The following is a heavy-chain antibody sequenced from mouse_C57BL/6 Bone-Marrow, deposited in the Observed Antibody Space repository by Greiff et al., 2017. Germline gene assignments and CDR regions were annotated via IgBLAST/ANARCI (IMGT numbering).Heavy chain of an antibody. J-gene: IGHJ4*01. CDR2: IDPEDGET. V-gene: IGHV14-2*01. CDR1: GFNIKDYY. Sequence: VQLQQSGAELVKPGASVKLSCTASGFNIKDYYMHWVKQRTEQGLEWIGRIDPEDGETKYAPKFQGKAPITADTSSNTAYLQLSSLTSEDTAVYYCARSLFITTVVAGDAMDYWGQGTSVTVSS. CDR3: ARSLFITTVVAGDAMDY. D-gene: IGHD1-1*01.